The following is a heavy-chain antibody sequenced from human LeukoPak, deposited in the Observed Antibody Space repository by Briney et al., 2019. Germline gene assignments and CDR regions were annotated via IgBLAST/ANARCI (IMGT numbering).Heavy chain of an antibody. CDR2: INHSGST. D-gene: IGHD3-16*02. CDR3: ARETPYNPYDYVWGSYRSNWFDP. V-gene: IGHV4-34*01. CDR1: GGSFSGYY. Sequence: SETLSLTCAVYGGSFSGYYWSWIRQPPGKGLEWIGEINHSGSTNHNPSLKSRVTISVDTSKNQFSLKLSSVTAADTAVYYCARETPYNPYDYVWGSYRSNWFDPWGQGTLVTVSS. J-gene: IGHJ5*02.